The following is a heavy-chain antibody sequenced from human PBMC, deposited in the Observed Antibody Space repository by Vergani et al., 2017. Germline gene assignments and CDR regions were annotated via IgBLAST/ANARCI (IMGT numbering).Heavy chain of an antibody. V-gene: IGHV1-69*13. CDR3: ASRDPSRGYSYGFDY. CDR2: IIPIFGTA. D-gene: IGHD5-18*01. J-gene: IGHJ4*02. CDR1: GGTFSSYA. Sequence: QVQLVQSGAEVKKPGSSVKVSCKASGGTFSSYAISWVRQVPGQGLEWMGRIIPIFGTANYAQKFQGRVTITADESTNTAYMELSSLRSEDTAVYYCASRDPSRGYSYGFDYWGQGTLVTVSS.